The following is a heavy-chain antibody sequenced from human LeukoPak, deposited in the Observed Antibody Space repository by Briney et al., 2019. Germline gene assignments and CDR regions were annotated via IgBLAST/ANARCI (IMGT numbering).Heavy chain of an antibody. Sequence: GGPLRLSCAASGFTFSSYGMHWIRQAPGKGLEWVAFIRYDGSNKYYADSVKRRFTISRDNSKNTLYLQMNSLRAEDTAVYYCAKDRGKDRTTVVTPEAFDIWGQGTMVTVSS. D-gene: IGHD4-23*01. CDR3: AKDRGKDRTTVVTPEAFDI. J-gene: IGHJ3*02. CDR1: GFTFSSYG. CDR2: IRYDGSNK. V-gene: IGHV3-30*02.